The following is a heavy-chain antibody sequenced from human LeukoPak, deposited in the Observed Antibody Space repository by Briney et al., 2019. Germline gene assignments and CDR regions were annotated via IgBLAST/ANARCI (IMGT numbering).Heavy chain of an antibody. CDR2: ISGSGGST. CDR1: GFTFSSYA. J-gene: IGHJ6*02. D-gene: IGHD3-22*01. V-gene: IGHV3-23*01. Sequence: GGSLRLSCAASGFTFSSYAMSWVRQAPGKGLEWVSAISGSGGSTYYADSVKGRVTISRDNSKNKLYLQMNSVRAEDTAVYYCAKDQDSIYYYYGMDVWGQGTTVTVSS. CDR3: AKDQDSIYYYYGMDV.